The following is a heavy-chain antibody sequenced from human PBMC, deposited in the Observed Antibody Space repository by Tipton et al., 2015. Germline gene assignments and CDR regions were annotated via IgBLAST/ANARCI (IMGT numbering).Heavy chain of an antibody. V-gene: IGHV4-31*03. J-gene: IGHJ4*02. CDR3: AREVWYYDSSGYDY. D-gene: IGHD3-22*01. CDR1: GGSISTGGYY. CDR2: IYYRGST. Sequence: TLSLTCTVSGGSISTGGYYWSWIRRHPGKGLEWIAYIYYRGSTSYNPSLKGRVTMSVDTSKNQFSLHLSSVTAADTAVYYCAREVWYYDSSGYDYWGQGTLVTVSS.